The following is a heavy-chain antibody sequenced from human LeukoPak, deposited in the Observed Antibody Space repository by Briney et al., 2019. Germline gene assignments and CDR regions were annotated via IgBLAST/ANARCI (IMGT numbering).Heavy chain of an antibody. CDR1: GFTVSSNY. Sequence: PGGSLRLSCVASGFTVSSNYMTWVRQAPGKGLEWVSVIYSGGSTYYADSVKGRFTISRDNSKNTLYLQMNSLRAEDTAVYYCARDRSGYSGYECQAYWGQGTLVTVSS. CDR3: ARDRSGYSGYECQAY. D-gene: IGHD5-12*01. J-gene: IGHJ4*02. CDR2: IYSGGST. V-gene: IGHV3-66*01.